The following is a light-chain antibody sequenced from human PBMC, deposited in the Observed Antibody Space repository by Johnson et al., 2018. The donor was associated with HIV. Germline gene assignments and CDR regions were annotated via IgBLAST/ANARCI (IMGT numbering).Light chain of an antibody. J-gene: IGLJ1*01. CDR3: GTWDSSLSAAFYV. CDR2: ENN. CDR1: SSNIGNNY. V-gene: IGLV1-51*02. Sequence: QSVLTQPPSVSAAPGQKVTISCSGSSSNIGNNYVSWYQQLPGTAPKLLIYENNKRPSGIPDRFSGSKSCTSATLGITGLQTGDEADYYCGTWDSSLSAAFYVFGTGTKVTVL.